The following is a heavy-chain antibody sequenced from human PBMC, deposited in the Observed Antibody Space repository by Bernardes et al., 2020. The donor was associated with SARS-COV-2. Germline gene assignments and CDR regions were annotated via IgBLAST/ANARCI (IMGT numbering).Heavy chain of an antibody. J-gene: IGHJ3*02. CDR3: AGYENIVVVPAAIEYAFDI. CDR1: GYTFPSYG. D-gene: IGHD2-2*02. Sequence: ASVMVSCKASGYTFPSYGISWVRQAPGQALEWMGWISAYNGNTNYSQKLQGRVTMTTDTSTSTAYMELRSLRSDDTAVYYCAGYENIVVVPAAIEYAFDICGQGTLVTVSA. V-gene: IGHV1-18*01. CDR2: ISAYNGNT.